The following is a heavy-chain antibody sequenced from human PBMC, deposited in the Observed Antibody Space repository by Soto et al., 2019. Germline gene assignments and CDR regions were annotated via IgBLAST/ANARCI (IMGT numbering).Heavy chain of an antibody. J-gene: IGHJ5*02. CDR2: ISGSGGNT. CDR1: GFTFGKYA. D-gene: IGHD2-2*01. V-gene: IGHV3-23*01. CDR3: AKDVEEHQVPANWFDP. Sequence: GGSLRLSCAASGFTFGKYAMTWVRQAPGKGLEWVSAISGSGGNTYYADSVKGRFTISRDNSKNTLYLQMASLRAGDTAVYYCAKDVEEHQVPANWFDPWGQGTLVTVSS.